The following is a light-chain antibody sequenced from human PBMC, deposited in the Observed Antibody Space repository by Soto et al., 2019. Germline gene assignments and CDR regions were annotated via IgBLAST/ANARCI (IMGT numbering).Light chain of an antibody. V-gene: IGKV3-15*01. Sequence: VLTQSPATRSVSPGERATLSCRASQSVSSNLAWYQQKPGQAPRLLIYGASTRATGIPARFSGSGSGTEFTLTISSLQSEDFAVYYCQQYNNWPRTFGQGTKVDI. CDR1: QSVSSN. J-gene: IGKJ1*01. CDR2: GAS. CDR3: QQYNNWPRT.